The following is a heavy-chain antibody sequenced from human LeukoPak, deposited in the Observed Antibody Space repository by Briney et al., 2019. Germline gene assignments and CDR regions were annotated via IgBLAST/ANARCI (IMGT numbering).Heavy chain of an antibody. CDR3: ARVYGDYDSYYFDY. CDR1: GGSISSGDYY. CDR2: IYYSGST. Sequence: SQTLSLTCTVSGGSISSGDYYWSWIRQPPGKGLEWIGYIYYSGSTYYNPSLKSRVTISVDTPKNQFSLKLSSVTAADTAVYYCARVYGDYDSYYFDYWGQGTLVTVSS. V-gene: IGHV4-30-4*01. J-gene: IGHJ4*02. D-gene: IGHD4-17*01.